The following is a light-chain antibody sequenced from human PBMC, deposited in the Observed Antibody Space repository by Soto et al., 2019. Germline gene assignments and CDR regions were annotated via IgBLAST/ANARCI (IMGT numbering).Light chain of an antibody. CDR1: SSNIGAGYD. CDR3: LSFDSSLSVV. J-gene: IGLJ2*01. V-gene: IGLV1-40*01. Sequence: QSVLTQQPSVSGAPGQRVTISCTGRSSNIGAGYDVHWYQQLPGRAPKLLIYGNTNRPSGVPDRFSGSKSGTSASLAISGLQAEDDADYYCLSFDSSLSVVFGGGTKLTVL. CDR2: GNT.